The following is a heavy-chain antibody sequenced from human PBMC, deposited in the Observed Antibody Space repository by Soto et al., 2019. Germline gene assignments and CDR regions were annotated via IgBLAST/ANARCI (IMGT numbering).Heavy chain of an antibody. CDR3: ARGSYGAGSDY. V-gene: IGHV4-30-2*01. D-gene: IGHD3-10*01. CDR2: VFHSGST. J-gene: IGHJ4*02. Sequence: QLQLQESGSGLVKPSQTLSLTCVVSGGSISSGGYSWSWIRQPPGKGLEWIGYVFHSGSTYYSPSLKSRVTISIDGSKNRFSLKLTSVTAADTAVYYCARGSYGAGSDYWGQGILVTVSS. CDR1: GGSISSGGYS.